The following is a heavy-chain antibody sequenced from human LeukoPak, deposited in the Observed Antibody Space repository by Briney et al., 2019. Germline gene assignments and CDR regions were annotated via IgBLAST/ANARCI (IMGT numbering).Heavy chain of an antibody. V-gene: IGHV3-23*01. CDR2: ISGSGGST. D-gene: IGHD2-15*01. CDR1: GFTFSSYA. Sequence: GGSLRLSCAASGFTFSSYAMSWVRQAPGKGLEWVSAISGSGGSTYYADSVKGRFTFSRDNSKNTLYLQMNSLRAEDTAVYYCAKDVGYCSGGSCYEGDYWGQGTLVTVSS. J-gene: IGHJ4*02. CDR3: AKDVGYCSGGSCYEGDY.